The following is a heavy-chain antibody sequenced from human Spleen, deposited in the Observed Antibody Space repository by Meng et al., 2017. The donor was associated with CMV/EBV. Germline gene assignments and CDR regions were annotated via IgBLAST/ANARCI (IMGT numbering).Heavy chain of an antibody. D-gene: IGHD3-16*02. CDR2: VDPEDGET. J-gene: IGHJ5*02. CDR3: ATSREDIANWFDP. V-gene: IGHV1-69-2*01. Sequence: KVSGYPFTDYYMHWVQQAPGKGLEWMGLVDPEDGETIYAEKFQGRVTITADTSTDTAYMELSSLRSEDTAVYYCATSREDIANWFDPRGQGTLVTVSS. CDR1: GYPFTDYY.